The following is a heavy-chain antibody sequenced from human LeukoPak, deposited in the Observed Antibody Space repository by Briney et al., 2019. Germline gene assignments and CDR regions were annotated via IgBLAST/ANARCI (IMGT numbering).Heavy chain of an antibody. CDR3: AILGGDHDDPFDF. CDR1: GYSFTSYW. V-gene: IGHV5-51*01. J-gene: IGHJ4*02. D-gene: IGHD2-21*02. Sequence: KHGESLKISCKGFGYSFTSYWIGWMRQMPGKGLEWMGIIYPGGSHIRYSPSFQGQVTISADKSITTAYLQWSSLTASDSAMYYCAILGGDHDDPFDFWGQGTLVTVSS. CDR2: IYPGGSHI.